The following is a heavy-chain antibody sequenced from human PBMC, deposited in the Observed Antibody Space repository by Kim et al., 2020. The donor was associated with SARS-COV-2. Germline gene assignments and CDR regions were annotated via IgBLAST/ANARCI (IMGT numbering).Heavy chain of an antibody. Sequence: GGSLRLSCAASGFTFSSYAMHWVRQAPGKGLEWVAVISYDGSNKYYADSVKGRFTISRDNSKNTLYLQMNSLRAEDTAVYYCARDDEGISGYDSPANYGMDVWGQGTTVTVSS. D-gene: IGHD5-12*01. J-gene: IGHJ6*02. CDR1: GFTFSSYA. CDR2: ISYDGSNK. CDR3: ARDDEGISGYDSPANYGMDV. V-gene: IGHV3-30*04.